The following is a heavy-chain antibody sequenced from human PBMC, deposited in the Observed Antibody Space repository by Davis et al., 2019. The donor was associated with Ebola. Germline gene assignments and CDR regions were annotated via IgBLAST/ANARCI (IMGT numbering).Heavy chain of an antibody. D-gene: IGHD2-15*01. J-gene: IGHJ6*03. Sequence: PSETLSLTCAISGDSVSSNSAAWNWIRQSPSRGLEWLGRTYYRSKWYNDYAVSVKSRITINPDTSKNQFSLQLNSVTPEDTAVYYCARGQKGVDYYYYYMDVWGKGTTVTVSS. CDR2: TYYRSKWYN. CDR3: ARGQKGVDYYYYYMDV. CDR1: GDSVSSNSAA. V-gene: IGHV6-1*01.